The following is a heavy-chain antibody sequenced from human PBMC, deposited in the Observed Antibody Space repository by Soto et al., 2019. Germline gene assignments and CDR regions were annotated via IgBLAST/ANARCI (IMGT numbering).Heavy chain of an antibody. J-gene: IGHJ4*02. D-gene: IGHD5-12*01. Sequence: EVQKLESGGGLVQPGGSLRLSCAASGLTFSAYPMSWVRQAPGKGLEWVSSISGSGDRTYYADSVKGRFTISRENSKNTLYLQMNSLRVDDTAVYFCPFGWGGGHEGYWGQGTLVTVSS. V-gene: IGHV3-23*01. CDR2: ISGSGDRT. CDR3: PFGWGGGHEGY. CDR1: GLTFSAYP.